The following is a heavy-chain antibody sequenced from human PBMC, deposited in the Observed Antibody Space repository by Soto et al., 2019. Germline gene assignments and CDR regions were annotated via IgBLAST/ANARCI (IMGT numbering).Heavy chain of an antibody. CDR3: AKGDVMIVVVTTPDY. J-gene: IGHJ4*02. CDR1: GFTFSSYG. D-gene: IGHD3-22*01. CDR2: ISYDGSNK. V-gene: IGHV3-30*18. Sequence: PGGSLRLSCAASGFTFSSYGMHWVRQAPGKGLEWVAVISYDGSNKYYADSVKGRFTISRDNSKNTLYLQMNSLRAEDTAVYYCAKGDVMIVVVTTPDYWGQGTLVTVSS.